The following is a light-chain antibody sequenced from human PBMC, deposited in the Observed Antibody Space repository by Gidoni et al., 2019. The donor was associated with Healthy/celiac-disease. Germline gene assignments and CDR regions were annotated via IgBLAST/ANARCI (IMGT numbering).Light chain of an antibody. Sequence: QSVLTKPPTASGTPGQRVHISCSGSSSIIGSITVNWYQHLPGTAPKLLIYSNNQRTSGVPDRFSGSKSGTSASLAIGGLQSEDEADYYCAAWDDSLNGVVFGGGTKLTVL. V-gene: IGLV1-44*01. J-gene: IGLJ2*01. CDR2: SNN. CDR3: AAWDDSLNGVV. CDR1: SSIIGSIT.